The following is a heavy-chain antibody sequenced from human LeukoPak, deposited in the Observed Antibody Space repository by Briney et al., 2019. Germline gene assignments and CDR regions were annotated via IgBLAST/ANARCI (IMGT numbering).Heavy chain of an antibody. Sequence: SETLSLTCTVSGGSIRSYYWSWIRQPPGKGLEWIGYIYYSGSTNYNPSLKSRVTISVDTSKNQFSLKLSSVTAADTAVYYCARGTHCSGGSCYDYWGQGTLVTVSS. V-gene: IGHV4-59*01. CDR1: GGSIRSYY. J-gene: IGHJ4*02. D-gene: IGHD2-15*01. CDR2: IYYSGST. CDR3: ARGTHCSGGSCYDY.